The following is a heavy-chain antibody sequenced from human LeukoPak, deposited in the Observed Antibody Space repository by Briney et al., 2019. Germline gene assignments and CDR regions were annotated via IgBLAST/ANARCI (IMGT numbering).Heavy chain of an antibody. CDR1: GFIVSSNY. Sequence: GGSLRLSCAASGFIVSSNYMSWVRQAPGKGLEWVSVIYSGGITYYADSVKGRFTISRDNSKNTLYLQMNSLRIEDTAVFYCAKGPKQLVFVRGYYFDDWGQGTLVTVSS. CDR3: AKGPKQLVFVRGYYFDD. D-gene: IGHD6-13*01. J-gene: IGHJ4*02. CDR2: IYSGGIT. V-gene: IGHV3-53*05.